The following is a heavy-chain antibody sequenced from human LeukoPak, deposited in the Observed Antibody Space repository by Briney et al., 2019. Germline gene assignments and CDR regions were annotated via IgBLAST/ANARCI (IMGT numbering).Heavy chain of an antibody. CDR2: ISNSGGST. Sequence: GGSLRLSCAASGFTFTTYAMSWVGQAPGKGLGWVSGISNSGGSTYYADSVKGRFTISRDNSKNTLYLQMNSLRAEDTAVYYCAEYYYYDSSGYQQYYFDYWGQGTLVTVSS. CDR3: AEYYYYDSSGYQQYYFDY. CDR1: GFTFTTYA. J-gene: IGHJ4*02. D-gene: IGHD3-22*01. V-gene: IGHV3-23*01.